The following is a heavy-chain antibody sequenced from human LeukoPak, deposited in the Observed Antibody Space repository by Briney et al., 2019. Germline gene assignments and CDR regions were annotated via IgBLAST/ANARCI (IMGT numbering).Heavy chain of an antibody. J-gene: IGHJ3*02. CDR2: ISGSGGRT. CDR3: ARVYKGSSSSPDAFDI. D-gene: IGHD6-6*01. V-gene: IGHV3-23*01. CDR1: GLTFSSYA. Sequence: QPGGSLRLSCAASGLTFSSYAMSWVRQAPGKGLEWVSGISGSGGRTYYADSVKGRFTISRDSSKSTLYLQMNSLRAEDTAVYYCARVYKGSSSSPDAFDIWGQGTMVTVSS.